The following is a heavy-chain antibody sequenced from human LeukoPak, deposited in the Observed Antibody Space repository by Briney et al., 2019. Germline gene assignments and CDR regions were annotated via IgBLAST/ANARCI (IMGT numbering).Heavy chain of an antibody. CDR3: ARAEAATRAYYFDY. CDR1: GFTFSDYY. Sequence: GGSLRLSCAASGFTFSDYYMSWIRQAPGKGLEWVSYISSSSSTIYYADSVKGRFTISRDNAKNSLYLQMNSLRAEDTAVYYCARAEAATRAYYFDYWGQGTLVTVSS. J-gene: IGHJ4*02. D-gene: IGHD6-13*01. CDR2: ISSSSSTI. V-gene: IGHV3-11*04.